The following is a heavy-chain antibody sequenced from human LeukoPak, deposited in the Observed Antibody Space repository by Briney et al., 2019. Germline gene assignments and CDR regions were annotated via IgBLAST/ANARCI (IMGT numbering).Heavy chain of an antibody. D-gene: IGHD5-24*01. J-gene: IGHJ3*02. CDR1: GFTVSNNY. CDR3: ARQMASDAFDI. Sequence: GGSLRLSCAASGFTVSNNYMSWVRQAPGKGLEWVSVFYSGGSTYYADSVKGRFTISRDNSKNMLYLQMNSLRVEDTAVYYCARQMASDAFDIWGQGTMVSVSS. V-gene: IGHV3-53*01. CDR2: FYSGGST.